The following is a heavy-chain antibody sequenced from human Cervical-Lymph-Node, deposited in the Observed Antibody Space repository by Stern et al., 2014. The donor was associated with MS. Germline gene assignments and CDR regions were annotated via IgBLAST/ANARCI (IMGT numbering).Heavy chain of an antibody. D-gene: IGHD3-22*01. CDR1: GYTFTSYY. CDR3: ARDVYDSSGSIDSFDI. CDR2: INPSGGST. Sequence: QVQLVESGAEVKKPGASVKVSCKASGYTFTSYYMHWVRQAPGQGLEWMGIINPSGGSTSYDQKFQVRVTMTRDTSTNIVYMELSSLRSEDTAVYYCARDVYDSSGSIDSFDIWGQGTMVTVSS. V-gene: IGHV1-46*01. J-gene: IGHJ3*02.